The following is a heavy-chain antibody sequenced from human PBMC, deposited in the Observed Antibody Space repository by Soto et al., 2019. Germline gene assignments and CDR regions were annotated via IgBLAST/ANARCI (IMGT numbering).Heavy chain of an antibody. CDR3: AKDLSSGLSLSPLHPLLDYYYGMDV. V-gene: IGHV3-23*01. J-gene: IGHJ6*02. CDR1: GFTFSSYA. Sequence: GGSLRLSCAASGFTFSSYAMSWVRQAPGKGLEWVSAISGSGGSTYYADSVKGRFTISRDNSKNTLALQMNSLRAEDTAVYYCAKDLSSGLSLSPLHPLLDYYYGMDVWGQGTTVTVSS. CDR2: ISGSGGST. D-gene: IGHD6-19*01.